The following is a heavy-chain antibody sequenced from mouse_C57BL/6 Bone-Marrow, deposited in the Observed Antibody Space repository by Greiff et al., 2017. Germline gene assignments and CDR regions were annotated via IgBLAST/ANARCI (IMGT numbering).Heavy chain of an antibody. D-gene: IGHD1-2*01. CDR3: ASYGGYDFDY. Sequence: QVQLKQPGAELVKPGASVKLSCKASGYTFTSYWMQWVKQRPGQGLEWIGEIDPSDSYTNYNQKFKGKATLTVDTSSSTAYMQLSSLTSEDSAVYYCASYGGYDFDYWGQGTTLTVSS. V-gene: IGHV1-50*01. J-gene: IGHJ2*01. CDR1: GYTFTSYW. CDR2: IDPSDSYT.